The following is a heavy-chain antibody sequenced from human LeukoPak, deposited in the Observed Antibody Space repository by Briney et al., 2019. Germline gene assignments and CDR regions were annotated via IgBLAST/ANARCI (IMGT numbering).Heavy chain of an antibody. CDR3: ARVKAGYYYYMDV. J-gene: IGHJ6*03. CDR1: GFTFSSNY. CDR2: IYSGGST. D-gene: IGHD3-10*01. Sequence: PGGSLRLSCAASGFTFSSNYMSWVRQAPGKGLEWVSVIYSGGSTYYADSVKGRFTISRDNSKNTLYLQMNSLRAEDTAVYYCARVKAGYYYYMDVWGKGTTVTVSS. V-gene: IGHV3-53*01.